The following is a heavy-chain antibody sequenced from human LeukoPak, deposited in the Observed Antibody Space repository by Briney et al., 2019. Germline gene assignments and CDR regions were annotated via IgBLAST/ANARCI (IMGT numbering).Heavy chain of an antibody. V-gene: IGHV4-39*01. CDR3: ARHCPAARGWYCYYYYMDV. Sequence: PSETLSLTCTVSGGSISSYYWSWIRQPPGKGLEWIGSIYYSGSTYYNPSLKSRVTISVDTSKNQFSLKLSSVTAADTAVYYCARHCPAARGWYCYYYYMDVWGKGTTVTISS. J-gene: IGHJ6*03. D-gene: IGHD2-2*01. CDR1: GGSISSYY. CDR2: IYYSGST.